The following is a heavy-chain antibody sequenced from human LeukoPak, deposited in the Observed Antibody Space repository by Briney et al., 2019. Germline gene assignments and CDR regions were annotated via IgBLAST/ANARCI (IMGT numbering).Heavy chain of an antibody. D-gene: IGHD6-6*01. J-gene: IGHJ6*02. CDR3: ARGYIAARPARMDV. Sequence: PSETLSLTCTVSGGSISSGGYYWSWIRQHPGKGLEWIGYIYYSGSTYYNPSLKSRVTISVDTSKNQFSLKLSSVTAADTAVYYCARGYIAARPARMDVWGQGTTVTVSS. V-gene: IGHV4-31*03. CDR2: IYYSGST. CDR1: GGSISSGGYY.